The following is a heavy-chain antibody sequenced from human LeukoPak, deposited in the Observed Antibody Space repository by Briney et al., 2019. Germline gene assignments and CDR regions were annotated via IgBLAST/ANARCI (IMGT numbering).Heavy chain of an antibody. D-gene: IGHD2-21*02. Sequence: SETLSLTCTVSGGSISNYYWSWIRQPPGKGLEWIGYIYTSGSTNYNPSLESRVTISVDTSKNHFSLKLSSVTAADTAVYYRARTVVVTAIHYFDYWGQGTLVTVSS. V-gene: IGHV4-4*09. CDR1: GGSISNYY. CDR3: ARTVVVTAIHYFDY. J-gene: IGHJ4*02. CDR2: IYTSGST.